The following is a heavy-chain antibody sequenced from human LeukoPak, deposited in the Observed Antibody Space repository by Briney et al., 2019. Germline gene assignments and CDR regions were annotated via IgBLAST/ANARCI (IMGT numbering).Heavy chain of an antibody. J-gene: IGHJ4*02. CDR2: IYYSGST. Sequence: PSETLSLTCTVSGGSISSSSYYWGWLRQPPGTGLEWIGSIYYSGSTYYNLSLKSRVTISVDTSKNQFSLKLSSVTAADTAVYYCARDYSSGWYGGIDYWGQGTLVTVSS. CDR3: ARDYSSGWYGGIDY. V-gene: IGHV4-39*01. D-gene: IGHD6-19*01. CDR1: GGSISSSSYY.